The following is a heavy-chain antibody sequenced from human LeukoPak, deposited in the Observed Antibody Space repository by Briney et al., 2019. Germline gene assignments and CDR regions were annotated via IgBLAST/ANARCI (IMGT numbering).Heavy chain of an antibody. Sequence: ASVKVSCKASGYTFTGYYMYWVRQAPGQGLEWMGWINPNSGGTNYAQKFQGRVTMTRDTSISTAYMELSRLRSDDTAVYYCARDGLAYCGGDCFSSWGQGTLVTVS. CDR3: ARDGLAYCGGDCFSS. J-gene: IGHJ4*02. CDR1: GYTFTGYY. CDR2: INPNSGGT. D-gene: IGHD2-21*01. V-gene: IGHV1-2*02.